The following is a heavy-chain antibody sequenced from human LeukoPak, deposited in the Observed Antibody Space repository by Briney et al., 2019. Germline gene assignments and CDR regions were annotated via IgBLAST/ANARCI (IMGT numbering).Heavy chain of an antibody. Sequence: GGSLRLSCAASGFTFSSYAMSWVRQAPGKGLEWVSAISGSGGSTYYADSVKGRFTISRDNSKNTLCLQMNSLRAEDMAVYYCAKGSTFGGSYAYWGQGTLVTVSS. CDR1: GFTFSSYA. V-gene: IGHV3-23*01. J-gene: IGHJ4*02. D-gene: IGHD1-26*01. CDR3: AKGSTFGGSYAY. CDR2: ISGSGGST.